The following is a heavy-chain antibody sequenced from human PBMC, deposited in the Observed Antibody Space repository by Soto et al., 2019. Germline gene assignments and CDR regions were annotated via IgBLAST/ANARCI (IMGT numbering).Heavy chain of an antibody. D-gene: IGHD2-15*01. Sequence: GGSLRLSCAASGFTFSTYTMHWVRQAPGKGLEWVAVIWYDESNKYYADSVKGRFTISRDNSKNTIYLQMNSLRAEDTAVYSCAKDWPRYCSGGSCYVDYWGQGTLVTVSS. CDR2: IWYDESNK. V-gene: IGHV3-33*06. CDR1: GFTFSTYT. J-gene: IGHJ4*02. CDR3: AKDWPRYCSGGSCYVDY.